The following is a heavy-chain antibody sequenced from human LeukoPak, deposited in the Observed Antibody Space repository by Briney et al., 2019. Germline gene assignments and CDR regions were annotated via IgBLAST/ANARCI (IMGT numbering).Heavy chain of an antibody. J-gene: IGHJ6*02. Sequence: PGGSLRLSCTASGFTIYSNYISWVRRAPGKGLEWVSIIHNDDRTYYADSVKGRFTISRDNSKNTLYLQMNSLRAEDTAVYYCARGHMTTVTGGHGMDVWGQGTTDTVSS. D-gene: IGHD4-4*01. CDR2: IHNDDRT. CDR3: ARGHMTTVTGGHGMDV. V-gene: IGHV3-66*01. CDR1: GFTIYSNY.